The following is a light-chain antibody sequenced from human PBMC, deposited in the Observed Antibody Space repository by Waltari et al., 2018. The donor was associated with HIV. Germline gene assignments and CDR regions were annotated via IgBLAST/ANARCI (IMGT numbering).Light chain of an antibody. V-gene: IGKV1-33*01. CDR3: QQYKSYPLT. CDR1: QDISNY. CDR2: DAS. Sequence: DIQMTQSPSSLSASVGDRVTITCQASQDISNYLNWYQQKPGKAPKLLIYDASNLETGVPSRFSGSGSGTDFTFTISSLQPEDIATYYCQQYKSYPLTFGRGTEVEIK. J-gene: IGKJ4*02.